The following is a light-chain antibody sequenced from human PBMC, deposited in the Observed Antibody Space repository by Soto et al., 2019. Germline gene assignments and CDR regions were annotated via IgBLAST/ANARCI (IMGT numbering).Light chain of an antibody. V-gene: IGKV3-20*01. Sequence: EIVLTQSPGTLSLSSGERATLSCRASQSVSSTSLAWYQQTPGQAPRLLIYAASNRATGIPDRFSGSGSGTDFTLTISSLEPEDFAVYYCQQYGSSPGTFGQGSKVGIK. CDR1: QSVSSTS. CDR2: AAS. J-gene: IGKJ1*01. CDR3: QQYGSSPGT.